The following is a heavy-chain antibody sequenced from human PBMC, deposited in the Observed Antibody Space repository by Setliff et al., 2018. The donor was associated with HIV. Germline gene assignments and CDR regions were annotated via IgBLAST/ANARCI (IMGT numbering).Heavy chain of an antibody. D-gene: IGHD1-7*01. Sequence: SVKVSCKASGFTLTNSAVQWVRQARGQRLEWIGWIVVGSGNTNYAQKFQEGVTITRDMSTSRAYMELSGLRTEDTAVYYCAADPQTGTTSYDAFDIWGQGTVVTVSS. V-gene: IGHV1-58*01. CDR2: IVVGSGNT. J-gene: IGHJ3*02. CDR1: GFTLTNSA. CDR3: AADPQTGTTSYDAFDI.